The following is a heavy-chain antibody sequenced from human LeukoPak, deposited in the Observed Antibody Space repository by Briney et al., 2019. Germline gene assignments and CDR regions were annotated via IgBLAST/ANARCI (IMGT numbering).Heavy chain of an antibody. V-gene: IGHV3-23*01. D-gene: IGHD3/OR15-3a*01. CDR2: ISAGGGGT. Sequence: PGGSLRLSCAASGFTFSSFAMSWVRQTPGKGLEWVSAISAGGGGTYYADSVKGRFTISRDTSKNTLYLQMNSLRAGDTAVYYCAKDWTKFDYWGQGTLVTVSS. J-gene: IGHJ4*02. CDR3: AKDWTKFDY. CDR1: GFTFSSFA.